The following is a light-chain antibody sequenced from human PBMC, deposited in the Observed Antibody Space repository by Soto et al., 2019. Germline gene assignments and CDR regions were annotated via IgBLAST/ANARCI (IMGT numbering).Light chain of an antibody. J-gene: IGKJ5*01. CDR3: QQFNDYQGT. CDR2: AAS. V-gene: IGKV1-8*01. Sequence: AIRMTQSPSSLSASTGDRVTITCRASQGISSYLAWYQQKPGKAPKLLIYAASTLQSGVPSRFSGSGSGTDFTLTISSLQPEDFATYYCQQFNDYQGTFGQGTRLE. CDR1: QGISSY.